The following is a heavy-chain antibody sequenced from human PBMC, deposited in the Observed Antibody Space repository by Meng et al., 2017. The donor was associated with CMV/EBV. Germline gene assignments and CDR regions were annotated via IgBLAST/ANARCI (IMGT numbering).Heavy chain of an antibody. CDR3: ARDGSDFWSGYFSPYYYYGMDV. CDR2: ISYDGSNK. J-gene: IGHJ6*02. D-gene: IGHD3-3*01. CDR1: GFTFSSYA. V-gene: IGHV3-30-3*01. Sequence: GGSLRLSCAASGFTFSSYAMHWVRQAPGKGLEWVAVISYDGSNKYYADSVKGRFTISRDNSKNTPYLQMNSLRAEDTAVYYCARDGSDFWSGYFSPYYYYGMDVWGQGTTVTVSS.